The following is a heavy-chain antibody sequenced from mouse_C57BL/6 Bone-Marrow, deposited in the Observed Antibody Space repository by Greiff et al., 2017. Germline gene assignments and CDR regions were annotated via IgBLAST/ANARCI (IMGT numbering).Heavy chain of an antibody. CDR3: ARGDYYGNYFDY. CDR1: GFTFSDYY. J-gene: IGHJ2*01. V-gene: IGHV5-12*01. D-gene: IGHD1-1*01. Sequence: EVKVEESGGGLVQPGGSLKLSCAASGFTFSDYYMYWVRQTPEKRLEWVAYISNGGGSTYYPDTVKGRFTISRDNAKNTLYLQMSRLKSEDTAMYYGARGDYYGNYFDYWGQGTTLTVSA. CDR2: ISNGGGST.